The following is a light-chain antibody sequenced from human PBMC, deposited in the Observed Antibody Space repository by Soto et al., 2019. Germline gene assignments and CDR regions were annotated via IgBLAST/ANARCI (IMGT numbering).Light chain of an antibody. CDR1: QSLTGS. J-gene: IGKJ2*01. Sequence: DIQMTQSPSTLSASIGDRVTLTCRASQSLTGSLAWYQQKHGRPPKLLIYDGSILESGVPSRFSGSESGTDFTLPISSLRPDEFATFYCQQYKVYPYTFGQGTRLDI. V-gene: IGKV1-5*01. CDR2: DGS. CDR3: QQYKVYPYT.